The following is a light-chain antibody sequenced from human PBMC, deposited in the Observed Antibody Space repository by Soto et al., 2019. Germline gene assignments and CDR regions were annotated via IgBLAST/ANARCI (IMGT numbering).Light chain of an antibody. V-gene: IGKV3-15*01. J-gene: IGKJ1*01. CDR1: LYIYSR. Sequence: EIVMTQSLATLSVSLGERATLSCTASLYIYSRVAWFQQSPGQAPRLLIYRASTRATGTPARFSGSGSGTEFTLTITSLQSEDFALYYCQQYHNLWTFGQGTKVDIK. CDR3: QQYHNLWT. CDR2: RAS.